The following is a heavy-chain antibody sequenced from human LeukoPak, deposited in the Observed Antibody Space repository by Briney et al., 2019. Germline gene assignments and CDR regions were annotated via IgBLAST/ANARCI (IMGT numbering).Heavy chain of an antibody. V-gene: IGHV4-38-2*01. CDR1: GFSINTAHY. J-gene: IGHJ1*01. Sequence: PSETLSLTCAVSGFSINTAHYWGWVRQPPGEGLEWIGSIAHSGNAYYNPSLKSRVTISLDASKNQFSLKVTSLTAADTAVYYCARGMSSVAAVGLWGRGTLVTVHS. D-gene: IGHD6-13*01. CDR2: IAHSGNA. CDR3: ARGMSSVAAVGL.